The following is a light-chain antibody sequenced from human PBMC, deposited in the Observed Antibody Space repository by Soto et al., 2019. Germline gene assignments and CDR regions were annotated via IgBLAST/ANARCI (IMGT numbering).Light chain of an antibody. V-gene: IGKV1-39*01. J-gene: IGKJ1*01. CDR1: QTIRTS. CDR3: QQSYTTPRT. CDR2: GAS. Sequence: QMTQSPSSLSASVGARVTITCRASQTIRTSLNWYQQKPGKAPKLLIYGASTLQSGVPSRFSGTGSATDFTLTISSLQPEDFAIYYCQQSYTTPRTLGQGNKVEV.